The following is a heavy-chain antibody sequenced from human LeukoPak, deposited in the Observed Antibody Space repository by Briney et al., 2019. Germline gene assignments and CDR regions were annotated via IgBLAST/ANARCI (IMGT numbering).Heavy chain of an antibody. Sequence: GESLKISCKGSGYSFTSYWIGWVRQMPGKGLEWMGITYPNDSDTRYSPSFQGQVTISADKSISTAYLQWSSLKASDTAMYYCAKQPTSMVRGIIITDYYFDYWGQGTLVTVSS. CDR3: AKQPTSMVRGIIITDYYFDY. D-gene: IGHD3-10*01. CDR2: TYPNDSDT. CDR1: GYSFTSYW. V-gene: IGHV5-51*01. J-gene: IGHJ4*02.